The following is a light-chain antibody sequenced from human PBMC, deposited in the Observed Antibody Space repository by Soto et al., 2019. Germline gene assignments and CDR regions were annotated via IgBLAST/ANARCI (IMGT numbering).Light chain of an antibody. CDR3: GTWDTTLSAGV. J-gene: IGLJ2*01. CDR2: DSN. V-gene: IGLV1-51*01. Sequence: QSVLTQPPSVSAAPGQKVTISCSGSSSNIGHNYVSWYQQLPGTAPKLLIYDSNKRPSGIPDRFSGSKSGTSATLGITGLQTGDEADYYCGTWDTTLSAGVFGGGTKLTV. CDR1: SSNIGHNY.